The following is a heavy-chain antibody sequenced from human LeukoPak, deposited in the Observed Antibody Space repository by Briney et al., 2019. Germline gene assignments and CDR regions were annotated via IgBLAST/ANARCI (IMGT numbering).Heavy chain of an antibody. CDR3: TRDLLGYCSGGSCSHEY. CDR2: IIPILGIA. J-gene: IGHJ4*02. Sequence: ASVKVSCKASGCTFSSYTISWVRQAPGQELEWMGRIIPILGIANYAQKFQGRVTITADKSTSTAYMELSSLRAEETAVYYCTRDLLGYCSGGSCSHEYWGQGTLVTVSS. CDR1: GCTFSSYT. D-gene: IGHD2-15*01. V-gene: IGHV1-69*04.